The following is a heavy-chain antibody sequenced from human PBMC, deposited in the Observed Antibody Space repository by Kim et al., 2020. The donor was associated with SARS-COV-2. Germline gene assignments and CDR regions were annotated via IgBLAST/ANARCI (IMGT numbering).Heavy chain of an antibody. J-gene: IGHJ6*03. Sequence: SVKARFTIARDNSKNTLYLQMNSLRADDTAVYFCARGRFCSSSNCYSYMDVWGKGTTVIVSS. D-gene: IGHD2-2*01. V-gene: IGHV3-30*07. CDR3: ARGRFCSSSNCYSYMDV.